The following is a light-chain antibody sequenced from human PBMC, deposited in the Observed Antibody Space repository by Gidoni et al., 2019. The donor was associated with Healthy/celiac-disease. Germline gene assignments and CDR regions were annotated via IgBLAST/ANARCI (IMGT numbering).Light chain of an antibody. CDR3: MQALQTGGFT. Sequence: ESVMPQSPLSLPVTPVEPASISCRSSQSLLHSNGYNYLDGYLQKPGQSPQLLIYLGSNRASGVPDRFSGSGSGTYFTLKISRVEAEDVWVYDCMQALQTGGFTFGPGTNVDIK. V-gene: IGKV2-28*01. J-gene: IGKJ3*01. CDR2: LGS. CDR1: QSLLHSNGYNY.